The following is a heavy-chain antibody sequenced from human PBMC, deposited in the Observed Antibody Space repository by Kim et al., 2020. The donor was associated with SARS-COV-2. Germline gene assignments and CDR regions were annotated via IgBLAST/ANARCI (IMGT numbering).Heavy chain of an antibody. CDR1: GFTFSSYA. Sequence: GGSLRLSCAASGFTFSSYAMHWVRQAPGKGLEWVAVISYDGSNKYYADSVKGRFTISRDNSKNTLYLQMNSLRAEDTAVYYCARDQRLLAFDYWGQGTLVTVSS. D-gene: IGHD3-22*01. CDR3: ARDQRLLAFDY. J-gene: IGHJ4*02. CDR2: ISYDGSNK. V-gene: IGHV3-30*04.